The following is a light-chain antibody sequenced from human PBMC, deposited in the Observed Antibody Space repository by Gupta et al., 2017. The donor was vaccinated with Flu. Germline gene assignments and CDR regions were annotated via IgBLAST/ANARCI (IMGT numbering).Light chain of an antibody. CDR2: LNSDGSH. J-gene: IGLJ3*02. CDR3: QTWDTGIQV. Sequence: VKLTCTLSSGHSSAAIAWNQQQPEKGPRYLMKLNSDGSHSKGDGIPDRFSGSSSGAERYLTISSLQAEDEADYYCQTWDTGIQVFGGGTKLTVL. CDR1: SGHSSAA. V-gene: IGLV4-69*01.